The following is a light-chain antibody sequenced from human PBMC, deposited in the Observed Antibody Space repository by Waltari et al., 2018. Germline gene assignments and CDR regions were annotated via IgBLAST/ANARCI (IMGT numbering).Light chain of an antibody. CDR1: RIDVGGYFY. J-gene: IGLJ3*02. Sequence: QPALTQPPSVSASPGLSLAFSCTGTRIDVGGYFYASWHQQHPGKAPKLIIYYVNERPSGLSDRFSASKSGNTASLTNSGLQAEDEADYYCSSYTTRYTWRFGGGTKLTVL. CDR3: SSYTTRYTWR. CDR2: YVN. V-gene: IGLV2-14*03.